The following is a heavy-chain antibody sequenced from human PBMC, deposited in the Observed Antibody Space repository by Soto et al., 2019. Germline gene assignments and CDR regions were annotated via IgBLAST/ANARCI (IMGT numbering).Heavy chain of an antibody. CDR3: ADVLRYFDHKARSYYYYGMDV. D-gene: IGHD3-9*01. CDR2: IYYSGST. CDR1: GGSVSSGSYY. J-gene: IGHJ6*02. V-gene: IGHV4-61*01. Sequence: QVQLQESGPGLVKPSETLSLTCTVSGGSVSSGSYYWSWIRQPPGKGLEWIGYIYYSGSTNYNPPLKSRVTISVDTSKNQFSLKLSSVTAADTAVYYCADVLRYFDHKARSYYYYGMDVWGQGTTVTVSS.